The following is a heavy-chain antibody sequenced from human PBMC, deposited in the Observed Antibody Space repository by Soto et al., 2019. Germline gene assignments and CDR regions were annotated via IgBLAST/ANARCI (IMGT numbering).Heavy chain of an antibody. J-gene: IGHJ5*02. CDR2: INHSGST. Sequence: PSETLSLTCAVYGGSFSGYYWSWIRQPPGKGLEWIGEINHSGSTNYNPSLKSGVIISVDTSKNQFSLQLSSVTAADTAVYYCAAGSCSSSGCYWFDPWGQGTLVTVSS. V-gene: IGHV4-34*01. CDR3: AAGSCSSSGCYWFDP. D-gene: IGHD2-2*01. CDR1: GGSFSGYY.